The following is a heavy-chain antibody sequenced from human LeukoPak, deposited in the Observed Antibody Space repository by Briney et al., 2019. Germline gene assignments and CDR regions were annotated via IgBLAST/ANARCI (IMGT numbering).Heavy chain of an antibody. J-gene: IGHJ6*02. CDR2: IYYTGSA. CDR3: ARVSNQYDILTGYYVGGGMDV. D-gene: IGHD3-9*01. Sequence: PSETLSHTCTVSGGSFSNGNFYWSWLRQPPGKALEWIGYIYYTGSAYYSPSLEGRVRISVDTSKNQFSLKLSSVTAADTAVYYCARVSNQYDILTGYYVGGGMDVWGQGTTVTVSS. V-gene: IGHV4-61*01. CDR1: GGSFSNGNFY.